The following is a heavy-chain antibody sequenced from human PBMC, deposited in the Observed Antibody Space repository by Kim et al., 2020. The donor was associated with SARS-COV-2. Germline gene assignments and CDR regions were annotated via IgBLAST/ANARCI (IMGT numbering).Heavy chain of an antibody. J-gene: IGHJ6*03. Sequence: GGSLRLSCAASGFTFSSYDMHWVRQATGKGLEWVSTIGTAGDTYYPGSVKGRFTISRENAKNSLYLQMNSLRAGDTAVYYCARVSYYDILTGYGCYYYYYMDVWGKGTTVTVSS. CDR3: ARVSYYDILTGYGCYYYYYMDV. V-gene: IGHV3-13*01. D-gene: IGHD3-9*01. CDR1: GFTFSSYD. CDR2: IGTAGDT.